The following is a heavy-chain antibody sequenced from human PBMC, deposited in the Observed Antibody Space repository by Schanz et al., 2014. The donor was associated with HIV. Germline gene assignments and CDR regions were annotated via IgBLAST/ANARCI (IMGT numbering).Heavy chain of an antibody. J-gene: IGHJ6*02. CDR3: ATELVYSGSYSHYSNMDV. Sequence: QEQLVESGGGVVQPGRSLRLSCAASGFSFIYYGMNWVRQAPGKGLEWVAVIWHDGSIKSYADSVKGRFTISRDNSKNTLYLQMNSLRVEDTAVYYCATELVYSGSYSHYSNMDVWGQGTTLTGSS. CDR2: IWHDGSIK. CDR1: GFSFIYYG. V-gene: IGHV3-33*01. D-gene: IGHD1-26*01.